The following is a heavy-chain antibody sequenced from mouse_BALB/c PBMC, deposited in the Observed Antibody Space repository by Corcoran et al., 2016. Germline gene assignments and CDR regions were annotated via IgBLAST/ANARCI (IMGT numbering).Heavy chain of an antibody. CDR3: ARWDWYFDV. Sequence: EVQLKQSGAELVKPGASVKLSCTASGFNIKDTYMHWVKQRPEQGLEWIGRIDPANGNTKYDPKFQGMATITADTSSNTAYLQLSSLTSEDTAVYYCARWDWYFDVWGAGTTVTVSS. CDR2: IDPANGNT. CDR1: GFNIKDTY. J-gene: IGHJ1*01. V-gene: IGHV14-3*02.